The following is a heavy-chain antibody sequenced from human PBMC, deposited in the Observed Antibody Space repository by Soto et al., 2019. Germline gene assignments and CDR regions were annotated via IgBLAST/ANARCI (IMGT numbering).Heavy chain of an antibody. J-gene: IGHJ4*02. CDR3: AKERGDTAMPLYYFDY. D-gene: IGHD5-18*01. Sequence: ESGGGVVQPGRSLRLSCAASGFTFSSYGMHWVRQAPGKGLEWVAVISYDGSNKYYADSVKGRFTISRDNSKNTLYLQMNSLRAEDTAVYYCAKERGDTAMPLYYFDYWGQGTLVTVSS. CDR2: ISYDGSNK. V-gene: IGHV3-30*18. CDR1: GFTFSSYG.